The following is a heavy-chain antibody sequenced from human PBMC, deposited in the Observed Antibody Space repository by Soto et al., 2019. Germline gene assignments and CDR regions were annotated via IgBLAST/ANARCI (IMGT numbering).Heavy chain of an antibody. CDR1: GGTFSSYA. J-gene: IGHJ6*02. D-gene: IGHD2-15*01. CDR3: ARSQSGSSSLDIYYYYYYGMDV. Sequence: QVQLVQSGAEVKKPGSSVKVSCKAPGGTFSSYAISWVRQAPGQGLEWMGGIIPIFGTAKYAQKFQGRVTITADESTSTGYMGLSSRRCEETAVYCRARSQSGSSSLDIYYYYYYGMDVWGQGTTVTVSS. V-gene: IGHV1-69*01. CDR2: IIPIFGTA.